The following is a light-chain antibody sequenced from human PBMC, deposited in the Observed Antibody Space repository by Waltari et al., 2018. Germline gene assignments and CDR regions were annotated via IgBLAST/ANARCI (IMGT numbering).Light chain of an antibody. V-gene: IGKV3-11*01. CDR2: EAS. CDR1: QNLHKY. J-gene: IGKJ4*01. Sequence: VVLTQSTASLSSSQGERVILSCRASQNLHKYLAWYQQKPGQAPRLLIYEASNRATGIPDRFSGSGSGTDFTLTIDSLEPEDFAVYFCQQRSNWPPLTFGGGTKVEIK. CDR3: QQRSNWPPLT.